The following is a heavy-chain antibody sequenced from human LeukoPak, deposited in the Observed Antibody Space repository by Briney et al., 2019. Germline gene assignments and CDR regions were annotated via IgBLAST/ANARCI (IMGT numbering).Heavy chain of an antibody. CDR1: GFTFSSYA. CDR3: AKDLGTLRYFDWAALY. CDR2: ISGSGGST. D-gene: IGHD3-9*01. J-gene: IGHJ4*02. V-gene: IGHV3-23*01. Sequence: PGGSLRLSCAASGFTFSSYAMSWVRQAPGKGLEWVSAISGSGGSTYYADSVKGRFTISRDNSENTLYLQMNSLRAEDTAVYYCAKDLGTLRYFDWAALYWGQGTLVTVSS.